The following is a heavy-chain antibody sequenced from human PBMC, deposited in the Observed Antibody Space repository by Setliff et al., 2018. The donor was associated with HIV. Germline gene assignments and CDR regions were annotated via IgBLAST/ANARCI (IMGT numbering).Heavy chain of an antibody. Sequence: SETLSLTCAVYGGSFSGYYWSWIRQPPGKGLEWIGEINDSGTTNYNPSLESRVTMLIDMSKNQLSLKLSSVTAADTAVYFCARGPIRYSSGVRWFLGVESWYSGIDYWGQGTRVTVSS. CDR1: GGSFSGYY. V-gene: IGHV4-34*01. CDR2: INDSGTT. D-gene: IGHD2-15*01. CDR3: ARGPIRYSSGVRWFLGVESWYSGIDY. J-gene: IGHJ4*02.